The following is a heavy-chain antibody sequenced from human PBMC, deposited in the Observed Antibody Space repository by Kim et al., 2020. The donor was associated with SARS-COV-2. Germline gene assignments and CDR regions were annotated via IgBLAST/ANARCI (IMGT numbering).Heavy chain of an antibody. CDR1: GASMTSYY. D-gene: IGHD3-10*01. CDR2: IYYLGNT. J-gene: IGHJ5*02. V-gene: IGHV4-59*08. CDR3: ARHPGASFET. Sequence: SETLSLTCTVSGASMTSYYWSWIRQSQEKGLEWLGYIYYLGNTTYNPDLRSRVSMSIETSKNQFSLKLTSVTAADRAVYYCARHPGASFETWGQGVLVTVS.